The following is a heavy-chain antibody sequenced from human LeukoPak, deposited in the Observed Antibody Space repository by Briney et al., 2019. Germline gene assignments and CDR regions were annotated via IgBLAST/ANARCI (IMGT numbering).Heavy chain of an antibody. D-gene: IGHD5-12*01. CDR1: GFTFSSYG. CDR2: ISYDGSNK. V-gene: IGHV3-30*18. Sequence: PGRSLRLSCAASGFTFSSYGMHWVRQAPGKGLEWVAVISYDGSNKYYADSVKGRFTISRDNSKNPLYLQMNSLRAEDTAVYYCAKSINLLAPYYYYGMDVWGQGTTVTVSS. J-gene: IGHJ6*02. CDR3: AKSINLLAPYYYYGMDV.